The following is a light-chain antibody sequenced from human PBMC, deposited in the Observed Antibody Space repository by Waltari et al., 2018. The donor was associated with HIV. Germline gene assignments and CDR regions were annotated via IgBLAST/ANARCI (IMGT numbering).Light chain of an antibody. V-gene: IGKV1-12*02. CDR3: QQASSFPFT. CDR1: QDISSA. J-gene: IGKJ3*01. CDR2: AAS. Sequence: DIQMTQSPSSVSASVGDRVTITCRAIQDISSALGWYQHRPGKVPKLLISAASALHTGVPSRFSGSGSGTDFTLTIGSLQPEDFATYYCQQASSFPFTFGPGTKVEI.